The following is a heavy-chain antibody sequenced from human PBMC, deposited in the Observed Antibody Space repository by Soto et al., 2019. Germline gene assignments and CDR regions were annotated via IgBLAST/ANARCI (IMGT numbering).Heavy chain of an antibody. V-gene: IGHV4-34*01. Sequence: SETLSLTCAVCGGSFSGYYWSWIRQPPGKGLEWIGEINHSGSTNYNPSLKSRVTISVDTSKNQFSLKLSSVTAADTAVYYCARAEDPRNFDYWGQGTLVTVSS. D-gene: IGHD2-15*01. CDR2: INHSGST. CDR1: GGSFSGYY. CDR3: ARAEDPRNFDY. J-gene: IGHJ4*02.